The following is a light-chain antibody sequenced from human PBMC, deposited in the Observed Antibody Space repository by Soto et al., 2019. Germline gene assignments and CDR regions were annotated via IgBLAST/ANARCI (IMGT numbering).Light chain of an antibody. Sequence: ENVLTQSPGTLSLSPGERATLSCRASQSVTSTYLAWYQQKPGQAPRLLIYGASSRATGIPDRFSGSGSGTDFTITIGRLEPEDFAVYYCHQYGSAPWTFGQGTKVEIK. J-gene: IGKJ1*01. V-gene: IGKV3-20*01. CDR1: QSVTSTY. CDR3: HQYGSAPWT. CDR2: GAS.